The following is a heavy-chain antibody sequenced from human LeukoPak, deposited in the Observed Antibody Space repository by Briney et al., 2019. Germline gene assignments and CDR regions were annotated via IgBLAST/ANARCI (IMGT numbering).Heavy chain of an antibody. CDR2: INHSGST. J-gene: IGHJ6*03. V-gene: IGHV4-34*01. Sequence: SETLSLTCTVYGGSFSGYYWSWIRQPPGKGLEWIGEINHSGSTNYNPSLKSRVTISVDTSKNQFSLKLSSVTAADTAVYYCARHSGWYEIDYYYYMDVWGKGTTVTVSS. CDR1: GGSFSGYY. D-gene: IGHD6-19*01. CDR3: ARHSGWYEIDYYYYMDV.